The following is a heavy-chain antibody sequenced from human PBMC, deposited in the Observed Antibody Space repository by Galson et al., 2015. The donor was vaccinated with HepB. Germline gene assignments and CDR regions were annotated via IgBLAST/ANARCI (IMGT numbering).Heavy chain of an antibody. CDR3: TTVATISGVMRDN. CDR2: IRSKSDGGET. D-gene: IGHD3-3*01. V-gene: IGHV3-15*01. Sequence: SLRLSCAVSGFNVDNAWMSWVRQAPGKGLEWVGRIRSKSDGGETKYAAPVKGRFTISREDLTNTLSLQMMSLKIEDTAVYYCTTVATISGVMRDNWGQGTLVTVSS. CDR1: GFNVDNAW. J-gene: IGHJ4*02.